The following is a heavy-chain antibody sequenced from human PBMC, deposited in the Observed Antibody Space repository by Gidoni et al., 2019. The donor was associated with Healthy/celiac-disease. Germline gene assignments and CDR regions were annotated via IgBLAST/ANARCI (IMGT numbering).Heavy chain of an antibody. J-gene: IGHJ6*02. Sequence: QVQLVESGGGVVQPGRSLRLSCAASGFTFSSYGMHWVRQAPGKGLEWVAVISYDGSNKYYADSVKGRFTISRDNSKNTLYLQMNSLRAEDTAVYYCAKDLGPGGSYSLGDYYGMDVWGQGTTVTVSS. CDR3: AKDLGPGGSYSLGDYYGMDV. D-gene: IGHD1-26*01. CDR2: ISYDGSNK. V-gene: IGHV3-30*18. CDR1: GFTFSSYG.